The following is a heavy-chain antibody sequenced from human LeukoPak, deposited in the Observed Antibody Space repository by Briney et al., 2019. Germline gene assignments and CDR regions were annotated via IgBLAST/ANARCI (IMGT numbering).Heavy chain of an antibody. D-gene: IGHD1-26*01. CDR1: GFTVSSNY. CDR3: ARETSGSH. Sequence: GGSLRLSCAASGFTVSSNYMNWVRQAPGKGLEWVSVIHSGGSTYYADSVKGRFTISRDNSKNTVYLQMNSLRAEDTAVYYCARETSGSHWGQGTLVTVSS. V-gene: IGHV3-66*01. CDR2: IHSGGST. J-gene: IGHJ4*02.